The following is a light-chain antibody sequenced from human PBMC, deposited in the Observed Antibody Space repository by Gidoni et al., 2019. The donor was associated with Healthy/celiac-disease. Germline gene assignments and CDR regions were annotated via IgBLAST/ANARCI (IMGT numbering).Light chain of an antibody. J-gene: IGKJ4*01. V-gene: IGKV1-33*01. CDR2: YAS. CDR1: QDISNY. CDR3: QQYDNLPLT. Sequence: DIQMTQSPSSLSASVGDRVTITCQASQDISNYLNWYQQKPGKATKLLIYYASNLETGVPSRFSGSGSGTDFTFTISSLQPEDIATYYCQQYDNLPLTFXGXTKVEIK.